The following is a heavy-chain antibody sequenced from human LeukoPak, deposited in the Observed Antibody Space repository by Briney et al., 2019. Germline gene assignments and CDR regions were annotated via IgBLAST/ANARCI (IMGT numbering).Heavy chain of an antibody. J-gene: IGHJ4*02. Sequence: GGSLRLSCAAAGFTFSSFGIHWVRQAPGKGLGWVAFIRYDGSNKYYADSVKGRFTISRDNSKNTLYLQMNSLRAEDTAVYYCAKDQSFYSNGYGYFDYWGQGTLVTVSS. D-gene: IGHD6-19*01. V-gene: IGHV3-30*02. CDR2: IRYDGSNK. CDR1: GFTFSSFG. CDR3: AKDQSFYSNGYGYFDY.